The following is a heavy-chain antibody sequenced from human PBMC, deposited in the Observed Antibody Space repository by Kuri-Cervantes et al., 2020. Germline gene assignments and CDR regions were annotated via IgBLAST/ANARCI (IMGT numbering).Heavy chain of an antibody. CDR3: ARGSRSWFDVTIDY. Sequence: ASVKVSCKASGYNFISYYMHWVRQAPGQGLEWLGIINPTGGNTGYAQKFQGRVTMTRNTSISTAYMELSSLRSEDTAVYYCARGSRSWFDVTIDYWGQGTLVTVSS. J-gene: IGHJ4*02. CDR2: INPTGGNT. D-gene: IGHD3-10*01. V-gene: IGHV1-8*01. CDR1: GYNFISYY.